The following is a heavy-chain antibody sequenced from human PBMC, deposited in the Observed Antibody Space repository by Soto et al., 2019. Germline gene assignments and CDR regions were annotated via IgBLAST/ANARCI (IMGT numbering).Heavy chain of an antibody. CDR2: ISSSSSYI. CDR3: ASLGYCSSTSCYGYGMDV. J-gene: IGHJ6*02. CDR1: GFTFSSYS. V-gene: IGHV3-21*01. D-gene: IGHD2-2*01. Sequence: GGSLRLSCAASGFTFSSYSMNWVRQAPGKGLEWVSSISSSSSYIYYADSVKGRFTISRDNAKNSLYLQMNSLRAEDTAVYYCASLGYCSSTSCYGYGMDVRGQGTTVTVSS.